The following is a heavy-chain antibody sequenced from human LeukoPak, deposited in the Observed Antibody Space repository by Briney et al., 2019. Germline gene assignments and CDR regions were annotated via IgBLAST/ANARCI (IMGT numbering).Heavy chain of an antibody. CDR3: VRVSPYHFGLDS. CDR2: INPNSGDT. Sequence: ASVKVSCKTSGYTFTGFYLHWVRQAPGQGLEWMGWINPNSGDTEYSQKFQGRVTMTGDSSISTGYMELSSLRSDDTAVYFCVRVSPYHFGLDSWGQGALVTVSS. CDR1: GYTFTGFY. V-gene: IGHV1-2*02. D-gene: IGHD3-3*01. J-gene: IGHJ4*02.